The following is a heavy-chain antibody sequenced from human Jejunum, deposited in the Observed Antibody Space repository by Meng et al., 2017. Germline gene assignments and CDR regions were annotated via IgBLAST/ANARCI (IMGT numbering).Heavy chain of an antibody. J-gene: IGHJ4*02. D-gene: IGHD1-26*01. CDR2: AST. CDR1: GGSVSRAGYQ. CDR3: ARDHMGSLDY. Sequence: QGQLQAPGPGLVRPSWTPSLICTVSGGSVSRAGYQWGWIRQPPGKGLEWIGYASTNYNPSLKSRVTISLDTSRNQFSLSLSSVTAADTAVYYCARDHMGSLDYWGQGILVTVSS. V-gene: IGHV4-61*08.